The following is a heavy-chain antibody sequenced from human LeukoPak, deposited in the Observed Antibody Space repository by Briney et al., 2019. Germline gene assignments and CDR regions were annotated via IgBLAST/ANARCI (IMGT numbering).Heavy chain of an antibody. CDR2: ISAYNGNT. D-gene: IGHD3-9*01. Sequence: ASVKVSCKASGYTFTSYGISWVRKAPGQGLEWMGWISAYNGNTNYAQKLQGRVTMTTDTSTSTAYMELRSLRSDDTAVYYCARANRYDILTGYWALGYWGQGTLVTVSS. V-gene: IGHV1-18*01. CDR1: GYTFTSYG. J-gene: IGHJ4*02. CDR3: ARANRYDILTGYWALGY.